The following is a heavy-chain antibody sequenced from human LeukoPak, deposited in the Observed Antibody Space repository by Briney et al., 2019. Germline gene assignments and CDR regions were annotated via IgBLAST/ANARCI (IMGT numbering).Heavy chain of an antibody. D-gene: IGHD3-10*01. Sequence: GGSLRLSCAASGFTFNDYYMSWIRQAPGKGLEWLSYINIGGTNTHYADSVKGRFTISRDNSKDTVYLQMNNLRVDDTAIYYCARDRVARLTMIRGVMRGLFDYWGQGSRVIVSS. V-gene: IGHV3-11*01. CDR1: GFTFNDYY. CDR2: INIGGTNT. J-gene: IGHJ4*02. CDR3: ARDRVARLTMIRGVMRGLFDY.